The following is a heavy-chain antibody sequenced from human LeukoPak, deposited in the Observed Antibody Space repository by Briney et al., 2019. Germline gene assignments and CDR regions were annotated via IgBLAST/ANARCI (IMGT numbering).Heavy chain of an antibody. J-gene: IGHJ1*01. CDR2: ISGSGGST. D-gene: IGHD6-6*01. CDR1: GFTFSSYA. V-gene: IGHV3-23*01. CDR3: AKLWTKYSSSSRYFQH. Sequence: GGSLRLSCAASGFTFSSYAMSWVRQAPGKGLEWVSAISGSGGSTYYADSVKGRFTISRDNSKNTLYLQMNSLRAEDTAVYYCAKLWTKYSSSSRYFQHWGQGTLVTVSS.